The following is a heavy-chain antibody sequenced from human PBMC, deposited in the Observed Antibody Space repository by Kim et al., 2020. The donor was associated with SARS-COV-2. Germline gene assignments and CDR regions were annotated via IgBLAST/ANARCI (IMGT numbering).Heavy chain of an antibody. CDR1: GFAFSTYN. CDR3: ALGGSGWPSGDWFDP. CDR2: ISTSSSYM. Sequence: GSLRLSCAASGFAFSTYNMNWVRQAPGKGLEWVSSISTSSSYMYYADSVKGRFTISRDNAKNSLYLQMNSLRAEDTAVYYCALGGSGWPSGDWFDPWGQGTLVTVSS. J-gene: IGHJ5*02. V-gene: IGHV3-21*01. D-gene: IGHD6-19*01.